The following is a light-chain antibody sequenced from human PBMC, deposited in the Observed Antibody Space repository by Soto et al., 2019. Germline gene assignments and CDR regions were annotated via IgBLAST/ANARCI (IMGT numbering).Light chain of an antibody. CDR2: AAA. Sequence: AIQMAQSTSSLSASVGDRVTITCRASQGIGNDVGWFQQKPGKAPKLLIYAAATLQSGVTSRFSGSRSGTDFTLTISSLQREDIATYYCLQDHNYPLTFGGGTKVEIK. J-gene: IGKJ4*01. CDR3: LQDHNYPLT. CDR1: QGIGND. V-gene: IGKV1-6*02.